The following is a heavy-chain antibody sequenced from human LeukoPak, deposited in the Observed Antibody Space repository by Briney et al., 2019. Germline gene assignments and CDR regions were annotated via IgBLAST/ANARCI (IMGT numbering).Heavy chain of an antibody. Sequence: PSETLSLTCTVSGGSITNYYWTWIRQPPGKGLEWIGYIHYSGSTNYNPSLKGRVTISVDTSKNQFSLKLSSVTAADTAVYYCARASVTYYYYYYMDVWGKGTTVTVSS. CDR1: GGSITNYY. J-gene: IGHJ6*03. V-gene: IGHV4-59*01. D-gene: IGHD4-11*01. CDR3: ARASVTYYYYYYMDV. CDR2: IHYSGST.